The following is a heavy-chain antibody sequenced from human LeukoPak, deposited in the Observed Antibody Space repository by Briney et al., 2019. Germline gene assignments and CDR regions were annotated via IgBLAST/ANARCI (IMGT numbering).Heavy chain of an antibody. CDR1: GFTVSSNF. D-gene: IGHD3-10*01. CDR2: IYSGGST. V-gene: IGHV3-66*01. CDR3: ARGGDSLHY. Sequence: GGSLRLSCAASGFTVSSNFMTWVRQAPGQGLEWVSVIYSGGSTYYADSVKDRFTISRDNSKNMLYLQMNSLRAEDTAVYYCARGGDSLHYWGRGTLVTVSS. J-gene: IGHJ4*02.